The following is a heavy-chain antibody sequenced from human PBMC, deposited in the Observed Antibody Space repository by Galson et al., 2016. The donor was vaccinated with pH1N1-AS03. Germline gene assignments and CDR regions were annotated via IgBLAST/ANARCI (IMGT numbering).Heavy chain of an antibody. D-gene: IGHD6-13*01. CDR2: LRWDGAT. V-gene: IGHV3-9*01. CDR1: GFTFDYYA. CDR3: VRDMGTTTAASGF. Sequence: SLRLSCAATGFTFDYYAMHWIRQRPGKGLEWVSGLRWDGATGYADSVQGRFTISRDQAKTSLYLQMTSLKIEDTALYYCVRDMGTTTAASGFWGQGILVTVSS. J-gene: IGHJ4*02.